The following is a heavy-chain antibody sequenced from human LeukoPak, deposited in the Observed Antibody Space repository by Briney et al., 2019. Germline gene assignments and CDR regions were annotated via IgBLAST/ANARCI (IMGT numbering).Heavy chain of an antibody. J-gene: IGHJ4*02. CDR1: GFTFDDYG. CDR3: ARAQVWNGYYPLFDY. Sequence: GGSLRLSCAASGFTFDDYGMSWVRQAPGKGLEWVSGINWNGGSIGYADSVKGRFTISRDNAKSSLYLQMNSLRAEDTALYYCARAQVWNGYYPLFDYWGQGTLVTVSS. CDR2: INWNGGSI. V-gene: IGHV3-20*04. D-gene: IGHD3-3*01.